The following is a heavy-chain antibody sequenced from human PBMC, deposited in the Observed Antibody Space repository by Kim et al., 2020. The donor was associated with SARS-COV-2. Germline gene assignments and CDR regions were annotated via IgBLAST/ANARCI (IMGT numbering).Heavy chain of an antibody. CDR1: GFTFSSYS. D-gene: IGHD6-6*01. V-gene: IGHV3-21*01. J-gene: IGHJ4*02. Sequence: GGSLRLSCAASGFTFSSYSMNWVRQAPGKGLEWVSSISSSSSYIYYADSVKGRFTISRDNAKNSLYLQMNSLRAEDTAVYYCASEYSSSSPLLYWGQGTLVTVSS. CDR2: ISSSSSYI. CDR3: ASEYSSSSPLLY.